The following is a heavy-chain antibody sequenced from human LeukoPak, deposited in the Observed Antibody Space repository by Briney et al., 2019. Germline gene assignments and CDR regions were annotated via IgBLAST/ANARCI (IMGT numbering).Heavy chain of an antibody. CDR1: GFSLSNYW. CDR3: ARRSGGSYRGDMDV. Sequence: GGSLRLSCAASGFSLSNYWMSWVRQAPGKGLEWVANIRQDGSEKHYVDSVKGRFTISRDNAKNSLFLQMNSLRAEDTAVYYCARRSGGSYRGDMDVWGKGTTVTVSS. CDR2: IRQDGSEK. V-gene: IGHV3-7*01. J-gene: IGHJ6*03. D-gene: IGHD1-26*01.